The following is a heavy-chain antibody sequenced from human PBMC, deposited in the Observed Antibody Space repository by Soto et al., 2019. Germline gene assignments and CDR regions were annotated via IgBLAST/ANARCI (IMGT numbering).Heavy chain of an antibody. CDR2: IIPIFGTA. D-gene: IGHD3-3*01. J-gene: IGHJ6*02. V-gene: IGHV1-69*13. CDR1: GGTFSSYA. Sequence: SVKVSCKASGGTFSSYAISWVRQAPGQGLEWMGGIIPIFGTANYAQKFQGRVTITADESTSTAYMELSSLRSEDTAVYYCARKDYDFWSGYEASHLRDYYYGMGVWGQGTTVTVSS. CDR3: ARKDYDFWSGYEASHLRDYYYGMGV.